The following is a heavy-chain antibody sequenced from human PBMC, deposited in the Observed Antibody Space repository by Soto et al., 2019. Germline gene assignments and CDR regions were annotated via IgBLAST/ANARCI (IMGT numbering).Heavy chain of an antibody. V-gene: IGHV4-39*01. CDR2: IYYSGST. CDR1: GGSISSSSYY. J-gene: IGHJ4*02. CDR3: ARHVGTDFWSGYYPSYFDY. D-gene: IGHD3-3*01. Sequence: SETLSLTCTVSGGSISSSSYYWGWIRQPPGKGLEWIGSIYYSGSTYYNPSLKSRVTISVDTSKNQFSLKLSSVTAADTAVYYCARHVGTDFWSGYYPSYFDYWGQGTLVTVSS.